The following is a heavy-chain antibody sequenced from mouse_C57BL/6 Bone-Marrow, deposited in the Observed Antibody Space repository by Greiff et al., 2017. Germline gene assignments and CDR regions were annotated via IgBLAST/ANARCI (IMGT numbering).Heavy chain of an antibody. CDR3: ARCGYYRNALFAY. CDR1: GYTFTSYG. J-gene: IGHJ3*01. D-gene: IGHD2-5*01. Sequence: QVQLQQSGAELARPGASVKLSCKASGYTFTSYGISWVKQRTGQGLEWIGEIYPRSGNTYYNEKFKGKATMTAAKSSSTAYMELRSLTSEDSAVYFGARCGYYRNALFAYWCQGTLVTVTA. V-gene: IGHV1-81*01. CDR2: IYPRSGNT.